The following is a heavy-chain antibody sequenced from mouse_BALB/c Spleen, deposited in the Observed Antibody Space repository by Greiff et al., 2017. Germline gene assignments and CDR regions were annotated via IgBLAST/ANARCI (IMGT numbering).Heavy chain of an antibody. D-gene: IGHD2-4*01. Sequence: EVKVEESGPGLVKPSQSLSLTCSVTGYSITSGYYWNWIRQFPGNKLEWMGYISYDGSNNYNPSLKNRISITRDTSKNQFFLKLNSVTTEDTATYYCARGPVYYDYDGSFAYWGQGTLVTVSA. CDR1: GYSITSGYY. CDR2: ISYDGSN. CDR3: ARGPVYYDYDGSFAY. J-gene: IGHJ3*01. V-gene: IGHV3-6*02.